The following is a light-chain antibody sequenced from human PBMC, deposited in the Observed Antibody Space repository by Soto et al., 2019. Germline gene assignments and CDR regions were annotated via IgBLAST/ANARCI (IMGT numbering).Light chain of an antibody. CDR1: SSDVGNYNY. J-gene: IGLJ3*02. CDR2: EVS. Sequence: QSVLTQPASVSGSAGQSITISCTGTSSDVGNYNYVSWYQQYPGKAPKLMIYEVSNRPSGVSYRFSGSKSGNTASLTISGLQAEAEADYYCASHTSSSTVFGGGTKLTVL. V-gene: IGLV2-14*01. CDR3: ASHTSSSTV.